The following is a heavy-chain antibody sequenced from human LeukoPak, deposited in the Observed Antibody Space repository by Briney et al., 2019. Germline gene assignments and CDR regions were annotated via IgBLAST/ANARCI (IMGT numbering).Heavy chain of an antibody. J-gene: IGHJ4*02. CDR2: INPNSGGT. Sequence: WASVKVSCKASGYTFTGYYMHWVRQAPGQGLEWMGWINPNSGGTNYAQKFQGRVTMTRDTSISTAYMELSRLRSDDTAVYYCAREIRFLEWLPKGGYFDYWGQGTLVTASS. D-gene: IGHD3-3*01. CDR1: GYTFTGYY. CDR3: AREIRFLEWLPKGGYFDY. V-gene: IGHV1-2*02.